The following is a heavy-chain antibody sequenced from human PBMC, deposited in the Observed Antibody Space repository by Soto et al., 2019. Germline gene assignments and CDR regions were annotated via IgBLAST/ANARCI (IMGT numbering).Heavy chain of an antibody. CDR3: ARTYYDFGSGYNDAFDI. Sequence: ASVKVSCKASGYTFTSYGISWVRQAPGQGLEWMGWISAYNGNTNYAQKLQGRVTMTTDTSTSTAYMELRSLRSDDTAVYYCARTYYDFGSGYNDAFDIWGQGTMVTVSS. J-gene: IGHJ3*02. CDR2: ISAYNGNT. D-gene: IGHD3-3*01. V-gene: IGHV1-18*01. CDR1: GYTFTSYG.